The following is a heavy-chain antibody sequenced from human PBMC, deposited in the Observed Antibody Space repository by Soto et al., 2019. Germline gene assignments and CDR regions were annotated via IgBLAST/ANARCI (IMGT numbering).Heavy chain of an antibody. V-gene: IGHV3-30*18. CDR3: AKRAVETYYYESSGVLGYYYNGMDV. CDR1: GFTFSNYD. J-gene: IGHJ6*02. D-gene: IGHD3-22*01. Sequence: GGSLRLSCAASGFTFSNYDMHWVRQAPGRGLEWVAVTPYDGTNKYYADSVKGRFTISRDNSKNTLYLQMNSLRAVDTAVYYCAKRAVETYYYESSGVLGYYYNGMDVWGQGTTVTVSS. CDR2: TPYDGTNK.